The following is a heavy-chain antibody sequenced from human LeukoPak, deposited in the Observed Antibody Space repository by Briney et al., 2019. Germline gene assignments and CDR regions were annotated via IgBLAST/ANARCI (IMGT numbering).Heavy chain of an antibody. CDR2: IYYSGST. J-gene: IGHJ4*02. V-gene: IGHV4-59*01. CDR3: ARASGYCSSTSCYTDHDY. CDR1: GGSISSYY. Sequence: PSETLSLTCTVSGGSISSYYWSWLRQPPGKGVEWVGYIYYSGSTNYNPSLKSRVTISVDTSKNQFSLKLSSVTAADTAVYYCARASGYCSSTSCYTDHDYWGQGTLVTVSS. D-gene: IGHD2-2*02.